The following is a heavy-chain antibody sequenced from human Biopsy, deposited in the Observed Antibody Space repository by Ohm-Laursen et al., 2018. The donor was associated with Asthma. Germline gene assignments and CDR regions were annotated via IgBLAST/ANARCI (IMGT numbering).Heavy chain of an antibody. Sequence: SVKVSCKSLGGTFNTYVIGWARQAPGQGLEWMGGINSVFGTTTYPQKFQDRVTITADDSTSTVYMELSSLRSEDTAEYYCARKAGSCISRTCYSLDFWGQGTLVTVSS. D-gene: IGHD2-2*01. V-gene: IGHV1-69*13. CDR2: INSVFGTT. J-gene: IGHJ4*02. CDR3: ARKAGSCISRTCYSLDF. CDR1: GGTFNTYV.